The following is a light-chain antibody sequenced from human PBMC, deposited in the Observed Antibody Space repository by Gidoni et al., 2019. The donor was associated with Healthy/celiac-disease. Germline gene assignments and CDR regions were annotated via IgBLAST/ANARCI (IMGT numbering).Light chain of an antibody. Sequence: DIVMTQSPPSLPVTPGEPASISCRSSQSLLHSNGYNYLDWYLQKPGQSPQLLIYLGSNRASGVPDRFSGSGSGTDFTLKISRVEAEDVGVYYCMQALQTPFFGPGTKVDIK. CDR2: LGS. J-gene: IGKJ3*01. CDR3: MQALQTPF. CDR1: QSLLHSNGYNY. V-gene: IGKV2-28*01.